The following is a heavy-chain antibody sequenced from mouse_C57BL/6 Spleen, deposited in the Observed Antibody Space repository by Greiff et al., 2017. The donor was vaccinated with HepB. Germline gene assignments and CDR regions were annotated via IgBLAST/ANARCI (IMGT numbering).Heavy chain of an antibody. CDR1: GFTFKNTY. CDR2: IDPANGNT. D-gene: IGHD2-2*01. J-gene: IGHJ3*01. Sequence: VQLQQSVAELVRPGASVKLSCTASGFTFKNTYMHWVKQRPEQGLEWIGRIDPANGNTKYAPKFQGKATITADTSSNTAYLQLSSLTSEDTAIYYCAREGYLAWFAYWGQGTPVTVSA. V-gene: IGHV14-3*01. CDR3: AREGYLAWFAY.